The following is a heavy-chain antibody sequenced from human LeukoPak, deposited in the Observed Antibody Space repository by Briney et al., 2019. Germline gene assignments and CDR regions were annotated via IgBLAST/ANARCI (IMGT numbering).Heavy chain of an antibody. Sequence: GGSLRLSCAASGFTFSSYAMSWVRQAPGKGLEWVSSISGSGGDTHYADSVKGRFSISRDNSKNTLYVQMNSLGAEDTAVYYYAKGATGTLVGHYFDSWGQGTLVTVSS. V-gene: IGHV3-23*01. CDR2: ISGSGGDT. D-gene: IGHD1-7*01. CDR3: AKGATGTLVGHYFDS. CDR1: GFTFSSYA. J-gene: IGHJ4*02.